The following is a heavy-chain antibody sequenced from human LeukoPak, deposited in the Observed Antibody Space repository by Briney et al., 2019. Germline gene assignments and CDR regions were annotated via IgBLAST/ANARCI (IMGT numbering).Heavy chain of an antibody. CDR3: AKLTRDSVRGGIDY. Sequence: GGSLRLSCAASGFTFSSYAMSWVRQAPGKGLEWVSAISGSAGSTYYADSVKGRFTISRDNSKNTLYLQMNSLRAEDTAVYYCAKLTRDSVRGGIDYWGQGTLVTVSS. CDR2: ISGSAGST. D-gene: IGHD3-10*01. CDR1: GFTFSSYA. V-gene: IGHV3-23*01. J-gene: IGHJ4*02.